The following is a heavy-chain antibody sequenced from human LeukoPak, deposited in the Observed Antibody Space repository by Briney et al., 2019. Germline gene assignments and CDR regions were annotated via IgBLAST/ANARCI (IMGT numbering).Heavy chain of an antibody. J-gene: IGHJ6*02. CDR2: INPSGGST. CDR1: GYTFTCYY. Sequence: ASVKVSCKASGYTFTCYYMRWVRQAPGQGLEWMGIINPSGGSTSYAQKFQGRVTMTRDTSTSTVYMELSSLRSEDTAVYYCARGAARAGSGMDVWGQGTTVTVSS. CDR3: ARGAARAGSGMDV. V-gene: IGHV1-46*01. D-gene: IGHD6-6*01.